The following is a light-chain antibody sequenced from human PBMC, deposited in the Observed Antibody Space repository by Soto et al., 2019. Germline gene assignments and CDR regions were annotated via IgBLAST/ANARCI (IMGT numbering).Light chain of an antibody. CDR1: SSDVGGYNY. J-gene: IGLJ1*01. CDR3: SSYAGSNNPNYV. Sequence: QSVLTQPPSASGSPGQSVTISCTGTSSDVGGYNYVSWYQQHPGKAPKLMIYEVSKRPSGVPDRFSGSKSGNTASLTVSGLQAEDEADYYCSSYAGSNNPNYVFGNGTKVTVL. V-gene: IGLV2-8*01. CDR2: EVS.